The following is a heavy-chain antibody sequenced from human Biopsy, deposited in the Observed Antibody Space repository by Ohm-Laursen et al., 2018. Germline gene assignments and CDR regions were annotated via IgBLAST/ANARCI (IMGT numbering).Heavy chain of an antibody. V-gene: IGHV4-59*01. CDR1: GGSISSDY. D-gene: IGHD5/OR15-5a*01. CDR3: ARGEAGVYDALDI. J-gene: IGHJ3*02. CDR2: IYNSGST. Sequence: SETLSLTCTVSGGSISSDYWSWIRQPPGKGLEWIGYIYNSGSTNYNPSLKSRVTISVAVDTSKSQFSLRLSSVTAADTAMYYRARGEAGVYDALDIWGQGTMVIVSS.